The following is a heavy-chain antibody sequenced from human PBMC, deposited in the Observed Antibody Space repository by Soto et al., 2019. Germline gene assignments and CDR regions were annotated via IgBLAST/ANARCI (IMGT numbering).Heavy chain of an antibody. CDR3: ARYLNYDFWSGYSLAGKTDYYYYYMDV. CDR2: IYPGDSDT. Sequence: GESLKISCKGSGYSFTSYWIGWVRQMPGKGLEWMGIIYPGDSDTRYSPSFQGQVTISADKSISTAYLQWSSLKASDTAMYYCARYLNYDFWSGYSLAGKTDYYYYYMDVWGKGTTVTVSS. J-gene: IGHJ6*03. CDR1: GYSFTSYW. D-gene: IGHD3-3*01. V-gene: IGHV5-51*01.